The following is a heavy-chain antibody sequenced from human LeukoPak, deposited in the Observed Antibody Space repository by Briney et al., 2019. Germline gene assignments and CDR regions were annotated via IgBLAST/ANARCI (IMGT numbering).Heavy chain of an antibody. J-gene: IGHJ5*02. V-gene: IGHV3-48*03. CDR1: GFTFSSYE. CDR2: ISSSGSTI. D-gene: IGHD3-22*01. CDR3: ARDRHYYDSSGYYYRWFDP. Sequence: GGSLRLSCAASGFTFSSYEMTWVRQAPGKGLEWVSYISSSGSTIYYADSVKGRFTISRDNAKNSLYLQMNSLRAEDTAVYYCARDRHYYDSSGYYYRWFDPWGQGTLVTVSS.